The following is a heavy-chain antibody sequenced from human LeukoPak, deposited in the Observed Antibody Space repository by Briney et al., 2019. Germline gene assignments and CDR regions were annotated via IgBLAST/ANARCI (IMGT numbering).Heavy chain of an antibody. J-gene: IGHJ1*01. CDR2: ISWNSGNI. CDR3: VKGGIAAVDIEPDAEYFQY. D-gene: IGHD6-13*01. Sequence: PGGSLRLSCAASGFTFDDYAMHWVRQAPGKGLEWVSGISWNSGNIDYADSVKGRFTISRDNAKNSLYLQMNSLRAEDTALYYCVKGGIAAVDIEPDAEYFQYWGQGTLVTVYS. CDR1: GFTFDDYA. V-gene: IGHV3-9*01.